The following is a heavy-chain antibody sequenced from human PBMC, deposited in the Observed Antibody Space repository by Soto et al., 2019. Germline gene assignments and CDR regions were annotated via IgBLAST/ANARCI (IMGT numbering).Heavy chain of an antibody. CDR2: IVVGSGNT. CDR1: GFTFTSSA. J-gene: IGHJ6*02. V-gene: IGHV1-58*01. D-gene: IGHD3-3*01. CDR3: AADQPDFWSGYYPGYYYGMDV. Sequence: GASVKVSCKASGFTFTSSAVQWVRQARGQRLEWIGWIVVGSGNTNYAQKFQERVTITSDMSTSTAYMELSSLRSEDTAVYYCAADQPDFWSGYYPGYYYGMDVWGQGTTVTVSS.